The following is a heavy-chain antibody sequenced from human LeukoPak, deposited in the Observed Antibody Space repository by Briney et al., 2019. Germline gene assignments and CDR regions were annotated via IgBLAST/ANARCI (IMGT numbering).Heavy chain of an antibody. Sequence: SETLSLTCTVSGGSLSSGSYYWRWIRQPAGKGLEWLGRVYTSGSTNYNPSLKSRVTISVDTSKNQFSLKMSSVTAADTAVYYCARHSNYYDSSGYRNWGQGTLVTVSS. CDR1: GGSLSSGSYY. D-gene: IGHD3-22*01. CDR2: VYTSGST. J-gene: IGHJ4*02. CDR3: ARHSNYYDSSGYRN. V-gene: IGHV4-61*02.